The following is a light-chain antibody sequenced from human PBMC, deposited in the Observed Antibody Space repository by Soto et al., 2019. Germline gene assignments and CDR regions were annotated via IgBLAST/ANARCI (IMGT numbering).Light chain of an antibody. CDR1: QSVSST. V-gene: IGKV3-15*01. Sequence: EIVMTQSPATLSVSPGERATLSCRASQSVSSTLAWYQQKPGQAPRLLIYGASARATGIPARFSCSGSGTEFTLTISSLQSEDFAVYYCQQYSNWWTFGQGTKVEIK. CDR3: QQYSNWWT. J-gene: IGKJ1*01. CDR2: GAS.